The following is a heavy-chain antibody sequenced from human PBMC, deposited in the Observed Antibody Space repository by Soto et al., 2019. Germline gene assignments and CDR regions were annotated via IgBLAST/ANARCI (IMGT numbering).Heavy chain of an antibody. CDR3: ARDNSQNYGTPAASSWLHP. V-gene: IGHV1-46*01. J-gene: IGHJ5*02. CDR1: GFSFSDYF. D-gene: IGHD2-15*01. Sequence: GASVKVSCKASGFSFSDYFMHWVRQAPGQGLEWMGIINPSGDSRNYAQKFQGRVTITRDTSTSTVYMDLSSLGYEDTAVDYCARDNSQNYGTPAASSWLHPWGQGTPVTVSS. CDR2: INPSGDSR.